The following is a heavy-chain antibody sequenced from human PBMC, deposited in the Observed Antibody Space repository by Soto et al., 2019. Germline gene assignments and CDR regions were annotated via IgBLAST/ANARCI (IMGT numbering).Heavy chain of an antibody. D-gene: IGHD2-2*01. CDR3: ARDPKFSFAEVPSYFQH. Sequence: GASVKVSCKASGYTFTSYGISWVRQAPGQGLEWMGWISAYNGNTNYAQKLQGRVTMTTDTSTSTAYMELRSLRSDDTAVYYCARDPKFSFAEVPSYFQHWGQGTLVTVSS. CDR1: GYTFTSYG. V-gene: IGHV1-18*01. CDR2: ISAYNGNT. J-gene: IGHJ1*01.